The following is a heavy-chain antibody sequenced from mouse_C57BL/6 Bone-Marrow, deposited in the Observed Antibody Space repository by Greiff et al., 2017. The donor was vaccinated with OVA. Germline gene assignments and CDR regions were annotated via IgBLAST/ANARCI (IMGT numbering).Heavy chain of an antibody. Sequence: QVQLQQPGAELVKPGASVKLSCKASGYTFTSYWTHWVKPRPGRGLEWIGRIDPNSGGTKYNEKFQSQATLYVDKPSSTAYMQRSRLTSEDSAVYDCARGAMDYWGQGTSVTVSS. V-gene: IGHV1-72*01. CDR2: IDPNSGGT. J-gene: IGHJ4*01. CDR1: GYTFTSYW. CDR3: ARGAMDY.